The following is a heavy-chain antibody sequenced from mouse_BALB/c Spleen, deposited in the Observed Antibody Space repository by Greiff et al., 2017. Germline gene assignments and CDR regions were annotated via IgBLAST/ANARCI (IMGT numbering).Heavy chain of an antibody. V-gene: IGHV1-62-2*01. CDR3: ARHEGDGNSFAWFAY. CDR1: GYTFTEYI. J-gene: IGHJ3*01. Sequence: QVQLKESGAELVKPGASVKLSCKASGYTFTEYIIHWVKQRSGQGLEWIGWFYPGSGSIKYNEKFKDKATLTADKSSSTVYMELSRLTSEDSAVYFCARHEGDGNSFAWFAYWGQGTLVTVSA. D-gene: IGHD2-1*01. CDR2: FYPGSGSI.